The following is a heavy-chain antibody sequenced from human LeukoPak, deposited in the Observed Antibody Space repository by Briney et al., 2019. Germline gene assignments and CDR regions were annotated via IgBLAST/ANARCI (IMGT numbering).Heavy chain of an antibody. CDR3: TRDSGATVTYFDY. V-gene: IGHV1-2*02. Sequence: GASVKVSCKASGYTFTGYYMHWVRQAPGQGLEWMGWINPNNGGTNYAQKFQGRVTMTRDTSISTAYMELSRLRSDDTAVYYCTRDSGATVTYFDYWGQGTLVTVSS. CDR2: INPNNGGT. CDR1: GYTFTGYY. J-gene: IGHJ4*02. D-gene: IGHD4-17*01.